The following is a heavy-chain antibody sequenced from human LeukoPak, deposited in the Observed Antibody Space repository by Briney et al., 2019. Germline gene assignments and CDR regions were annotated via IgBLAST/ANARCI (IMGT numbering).Heavy chain of an antibody. J-gene: IGHJ5*02. V-gene: IGHV1-2*02. CDR1: GYTFTGYY. CDR2: INPNSGGT. D-gene: IGHD2-15*01. CDR3: AREYRLKLGYCSGGSCFLRWFDP. Sequence: ASVKVSCKASGYTFTGYYMHWVRQAPGQGLEWMGWINPNSGGTNYAQKFQGRVTMTRDTSISTAYMELSRLRSDDTAVYYCAREYRLKLGYCSGGSCFLRWFDPWGQGTLVTVSS.